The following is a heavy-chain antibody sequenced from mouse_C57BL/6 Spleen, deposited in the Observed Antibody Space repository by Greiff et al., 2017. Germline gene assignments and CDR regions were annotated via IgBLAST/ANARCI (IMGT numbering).Heavy chain of an antibody. CDR3: TRGGAPYWDFDV. Sequence: EVQLVESGEGLVKPGGSLKLSCAASGFTFSSYAMSWVRQTPEKRLEWVAYISSGGDYIYYADTVKGRFTISRDNARNTLYLQMSSLKAEDTAMYYCTRGGAPYWDFDVWGTGTTVTVSS. V-gene: IGHV5-9-1*02. CDR2: ISSGGDYI. J-gene: IGHJ1*03. CDR1: GFTFSSYA.